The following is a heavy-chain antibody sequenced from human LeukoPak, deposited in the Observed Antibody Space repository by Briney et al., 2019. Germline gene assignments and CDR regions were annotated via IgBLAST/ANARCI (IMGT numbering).Heavy chain of an antibody. CDR1: GFTFSSYA. Sequence: GGSLRLSCAASGFTFSSYAMSWVRQAPGKGLEWVSAISDSGGYTYYADSVKGRFTISRDNSKNTLYLQMNSLRAEDTAVYYCASRDPCSGGSCYALDYWGQGTLVAVSS. CDR2: ISDSGGYT. D-gene: IGHD2-15*01. CDR3: ASRDPCSGGSCYALDY. V-gene: IGHV3-23*01. J-gene: IGHJ4*02.